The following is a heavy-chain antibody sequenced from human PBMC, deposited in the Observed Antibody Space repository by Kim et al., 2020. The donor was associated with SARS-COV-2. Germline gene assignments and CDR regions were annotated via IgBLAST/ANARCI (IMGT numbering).Heavy chain of an antibody. V-gene: IGHV4-39*01. D-gene: IGHD3-22*01. CDR3: ATIRGVVITEAFDI. CDR2: IYYSGST. Sequence: SETLSLTCTVSGGSISSSSYYWGWIRQPPGKGLEWIGSIYYSGSTYYNPSLKSRVTISVDTSKNQFSLKLSSVTAADTAVYYCATIRGVVITEAFDIWGQGTMVTVSS. CDR1: GGSISSSSYY. J-gene: IGHJ3*02.